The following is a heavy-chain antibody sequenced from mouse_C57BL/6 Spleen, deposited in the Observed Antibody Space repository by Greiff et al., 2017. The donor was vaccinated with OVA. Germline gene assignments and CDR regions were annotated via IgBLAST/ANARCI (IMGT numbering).Heavy chain of an antibody. CDR2: ISYDGSN. Sequence: EVKLQESGPGLVKPSQSLSLTCSVTGYSITSGYYWNWIRQFPGNKLEWMGYISYDGSNNYNPSLKNRISITRDTSKNQFFLKLNSVTTEDTATYYCAREGDGGYWGQGTTLTVSS. D-gene: IGHD2-3*01. CDR1: GYSITSGYY. V-gene: IGHV3-6*01. CDR3: AREGDGGY. J-gene: IGHJ2*01.